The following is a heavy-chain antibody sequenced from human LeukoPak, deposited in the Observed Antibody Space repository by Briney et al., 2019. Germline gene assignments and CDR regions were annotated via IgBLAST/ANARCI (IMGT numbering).Heavy chain of an antibody. Sequence: GESLKISCKISGYKLTNNWIGWVRQVPGKGLEWMGLIYPGYSDAKYSPSFQGQVTLSVDAYISTAYLQLSGLRASDTAIYYCVRFALTSSLDHWGQGTLVTVYS. J-gene: IGHJ5*02. CDR2: IYPGYSDA. D-gene: IGHD6-13*01. CDR3: VRFALTSSLDH. V-gene: IGHV5-51*01. CDR1: GYKLTNNW.